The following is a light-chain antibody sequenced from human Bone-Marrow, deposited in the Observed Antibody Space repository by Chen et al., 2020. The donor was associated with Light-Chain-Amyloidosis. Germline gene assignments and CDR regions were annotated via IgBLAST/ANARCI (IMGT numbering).Light chain of an antibody. J-gene: IGLJ2*01. CDR1: SLRSYY. Sequence: SSELTQDPAVSVALGQTVRITCQGDSLRSYYASWYQQKPGQAPVLVFYGKNNRPSGIPDRFSGSSSGNTASLTITGAQAEDEADYYCNSRDSSGNLVVFGGGTKLTVL. CDR3: NSRDSSGNLVV. CDR2: GKN. V-gene: IGLV3-19*01.